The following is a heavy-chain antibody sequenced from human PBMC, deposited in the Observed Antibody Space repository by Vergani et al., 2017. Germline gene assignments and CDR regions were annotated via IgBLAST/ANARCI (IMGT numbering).Heavy chain of an antibody. CDR3: ARGRIAVAGPFDY. CDR1: GGSISSYY. D-gene: IGHD6-19*01. CDR2: IYYSGST. V-gene: IGHV4-59*01. Sequence: QVQLQESGPGLVKPSETLSLPCTVSGGSISSYYWSWIRQPPGKGLEWIGYIYYSGSTNYNPSLKSRVTISVDTSKNQFSLKLSSVTAADTAVYYCARGRIAVAGPFDYWGQGTLVTVSS. J-gene: IGHJ4*02.